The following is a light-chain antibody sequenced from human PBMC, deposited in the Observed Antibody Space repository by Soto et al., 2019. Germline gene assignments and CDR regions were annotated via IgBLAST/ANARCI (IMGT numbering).Light chain of an antibody. CDR3: SSYTSSSTLYV. V-gene: IGLV2-14*01. Sequence: QSVLTQPASVSGSPVQSITISCTGTSSDVGGYNYVSWYQQHPGKAPKLRFYEVCNRPSGVSNRFSGSKSGNTASLTISWLQAEDEADYYCSSYTSSSTLYVFGTGTKVTVL. CDR1: SSDVGGYNY. J-gene: IGLJ1*01. CDR2: EVC.